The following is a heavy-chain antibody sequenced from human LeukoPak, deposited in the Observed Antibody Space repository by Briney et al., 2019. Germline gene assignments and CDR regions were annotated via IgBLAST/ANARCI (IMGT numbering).Heavy chain of an antibody. CDR3: AREGQGMATKSERDFQH. J-gene: IGHJ1*01. CDR2: ISGSGGST. V-gene: IGHV3-23*01. CDR1: GFTFSSYA. D-gene: IGHD5-24*01. Sequence: GGSLRLSCAASGFTFSSYAMHWVRQAPGKGLEWVSVISGSGGSTYYADSVKGRFTISRDNSSNTLNLQMNSLRAEDTAVYYCAREGQGMATKSERDFQHWGQGTLVTVSS.